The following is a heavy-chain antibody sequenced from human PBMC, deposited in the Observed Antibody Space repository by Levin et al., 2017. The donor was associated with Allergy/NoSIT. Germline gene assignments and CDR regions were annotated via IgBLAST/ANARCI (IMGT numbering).Heavy chain of an antibody. D-gene: IGHD3-9*01. CDR1: GFTFSSYS. CDR2: ISSSSSTI. CDR3: ARDILTGYFAHYYYYGMDV. Sequence: GGSLRLSCAASGFTFSSYSMNWVRQAPGKGLEWVSYISSSSSTIYYADSVKGRFTISRDNAKNSLYLQMNSLRDEDTAVYYCARDILTGYFAHYYYYGMDVWGQGTTVTVSS. V-gene: IGHV3-48*02. J-gene: IGHJ6*02.